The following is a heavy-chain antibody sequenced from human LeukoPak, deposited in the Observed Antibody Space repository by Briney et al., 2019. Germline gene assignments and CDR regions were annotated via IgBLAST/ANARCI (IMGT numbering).Heavy chain of an antibody. D-gene: IGHD3-9*01. CDR2: IYTSGST. J-gene: IGHJ3*02. CDR3: ASLYYDILTGYYRDAFDI. CDR1: GGSISSGSYY. V-gene: IGHV4-61*02. Sequence: SETLSLTCTVSGGSISSGSYYWSWIRQPAGKGLEWNGRIYTSGSTNYNPSLKSRVTISVDTSKNQFSLKLSSVTAADTAVYYCASLYYDILTGYYRDAFDIWGQGTMVTVSP.